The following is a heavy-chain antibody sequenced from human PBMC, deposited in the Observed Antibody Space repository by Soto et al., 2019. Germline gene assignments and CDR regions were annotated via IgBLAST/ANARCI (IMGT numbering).Heavy chain of an antibody. CDR1: GGSISSYY. CDR2: IYYYGST. V-gene: IGHV4-59*01. CDR3: ASSNIAAAGFYYYGMDV. Sequence: QVQLQESGPGLVKPSETLSLTCTVSGGSISSYYWSWIRQPPGKGLEWIGYIYYYGSTNYNPSLKRRVTISVDTSKNQFSLKLSSVTAADTAVYYCASSNIAAAGFYYYGMDVWGRGTTVTVSS. J-gene: IGHJ6*02. D-gene: IGHD6-13*01.